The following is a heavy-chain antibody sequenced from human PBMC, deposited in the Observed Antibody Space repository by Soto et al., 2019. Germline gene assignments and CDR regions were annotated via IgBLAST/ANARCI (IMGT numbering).Heavy chain of an antibody. D-gene: IGHD6-19*01. CDR2: IIPIFGTA. Sequence: SVKVSCKASGCTFSSYAISCVRQAPGQGLEWMGGIIPIFGTANYAQKFQGRVTITADESTSTAYMELSSLRSEDTAVYYCAREVSSSGWPHYFDYWGQGTLVTVSS. CDR1: GCTFSSYA. CDR3: AREVSSSGWPHYFDY. V-gene: IGHV1-69*13. J-gene: IGHJ4*02.